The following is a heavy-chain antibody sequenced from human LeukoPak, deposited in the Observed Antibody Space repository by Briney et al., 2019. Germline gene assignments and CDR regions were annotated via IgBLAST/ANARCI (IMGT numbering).Heavy chain of an antibody. J-gene: IGHJ6*03. D-gene: IGHD4-17*01. CDR3: ARDRTDRNSYNHMDV. CDR2: IKQDGSTK. CDR1: GFAFSNYW. Sequence: AGGSLRLSCAASGFAFSNYWMSWVRQAPGKGLEWVANIKQDGSTKYYVDSVEGRFTISSESAKNSLYLQMNSRRAEDTAVYYCARDRTDRNSYNHMDVWGKGTTVTISS. V-gene: IGHV3-7*01.